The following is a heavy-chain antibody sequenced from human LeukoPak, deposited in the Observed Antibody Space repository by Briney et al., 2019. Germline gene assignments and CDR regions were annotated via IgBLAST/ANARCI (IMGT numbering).Heavy chain of an antibody. CDR3: ARGGVLEWLPTYYYYGMDV. Sequence: PSETLSLTCTVSGGSISSYYWSWIRQPAGKGLEWIGRIYTSGSTNYNPSLKSRVTMSVDTSKNQFSLKLGSVTAADTAVYYCARGGVLEWLPTYYYYGMDVWGQGTTVTVSS. V-gene: IGHV4-4*07. J-gene: IGHJ6*02. D-gene: IGHD3-3*01. CDR1: GGSISSYY. CDR2: IYTSGST.